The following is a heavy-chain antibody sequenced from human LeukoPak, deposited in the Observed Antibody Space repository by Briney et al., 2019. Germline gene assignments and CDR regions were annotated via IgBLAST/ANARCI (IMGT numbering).Heavy chain of an antibody. CDR2: IYYSGST. CDR1: GGSISSYY. D-gene: IGHD3-22*01. V-gene: IGHV4-59*01. Sequence: SETLPLTCTVSGGSISSYYWSWIRQPPGKGLEWIGYIYYSGSTNYNPSLKSRVTISVDTSKNQFSLKLSSVTAADTAVYYCARVGHDSSGYYPHFDYWGQGTLVTVSS. J-gene: IGHJ4*02. CDR3: ARVGHDSSGYYPHFDY.